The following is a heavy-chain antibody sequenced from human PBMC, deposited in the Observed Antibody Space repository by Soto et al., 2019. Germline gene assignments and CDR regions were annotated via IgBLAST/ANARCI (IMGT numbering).Heavy chain of an antibody. Sequence: GGSLRLSCAASGFTFSSYAMSWVRQAPGKGLEWVSAISGSGGSTYYADSVKGRFTISRDNSKNTLYLQMNSLRAEDTAVYYCAKDHSPCSGGSCPTFNWFDPWGQGTLVTVSS. D-gene: IGHD2-15*01. CDR3: AKDHSPCSGGSCPTFNWFDP. J-gene: IGHJ5*02. CDR2: ISGSGGST. V-gene: IGHV3-23*01. CDR1: GFTFSSYA.